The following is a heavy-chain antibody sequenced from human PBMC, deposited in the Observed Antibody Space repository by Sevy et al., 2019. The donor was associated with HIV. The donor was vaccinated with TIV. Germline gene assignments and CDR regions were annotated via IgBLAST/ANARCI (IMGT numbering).Heavy chain of an antibody. Sequence: ASVKVSCKASGGTFSSYAISWVRQAPGQGLEWMGGIIPIFGTANYAQKFQGRVTITADESTSTAYMELSSLRPEDTAVYYCARERFLEWLLSNWFDPWGQGTLVTVSS. D-gene: IGHD3-3*01. CDR3: ARERFLEWLLSNWFDP. CDR2: IIPIFGTA. V-gene: IGHV1-69*13. J-gene: IGHJ5*02. CDR1: GGTFSSYA.